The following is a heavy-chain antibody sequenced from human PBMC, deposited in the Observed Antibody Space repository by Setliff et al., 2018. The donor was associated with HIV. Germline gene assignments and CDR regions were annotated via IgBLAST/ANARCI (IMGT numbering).Heavy chain of an antibody. V-gene: IGHV3-30*18. CDR1: GFTFSNYG. Sequence: GESLKISCGASGFTFSNYGMQWARQAPGKGLEWVAIISYHEKDTFYADSVKGRFTISRDNSKNMLYLQMNSLRTEDTGVYYCTKPTTVVTSYYFDSWGQGTQVTVSS. CDR3: TKPTTVVTSYYFDS. CDR2: ISYHEKDT. J-gene: IGHJ4*02. D-gene: IGHD4-17*01.